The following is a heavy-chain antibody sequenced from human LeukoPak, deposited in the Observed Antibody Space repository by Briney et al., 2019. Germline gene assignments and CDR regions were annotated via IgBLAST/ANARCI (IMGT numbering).Heavy chain of an antibody. CDR1: GFTFSDHY. V-gene: IGHV3-72*01. J-gene: IGHJ4*02. D-gene: IGHD2-15*01. Sequence: GGSLRLSCAASGFTFSDHYMDWVRQAPGKGLEWVGRSKHKANSYITQYAAFVQGRFTISRDDSKNSLYLQINSLKTEDTAVYYCARDDGGQGDYWGQGTLVTVSS. CDR2: SKHKANSYIT. CDR3: ARDDGGQGDY.